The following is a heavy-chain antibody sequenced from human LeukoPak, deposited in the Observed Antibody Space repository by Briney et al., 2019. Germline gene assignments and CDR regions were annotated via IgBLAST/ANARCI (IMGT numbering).Heavy chain of an antibody. D-gene: IGHD3-22*01. CDR1: GFTFSSYS. CDR2: ISSSSSYI. CDR3: AGYYDSSGYGLTGAFDI. J-gene: IGHJ3*02. V-gene: IGHV3-21*01. Sequence: GGSLRFSCAASGFTFSSYSMNWVRQAPGKGLEWVSSISSSSSYIYYADSVKGRFTISRDNAKNSLYLQMNSLRAEDTAVYYCAGYYDSSGYGLTGAFDIWGQGTMVTVSS.